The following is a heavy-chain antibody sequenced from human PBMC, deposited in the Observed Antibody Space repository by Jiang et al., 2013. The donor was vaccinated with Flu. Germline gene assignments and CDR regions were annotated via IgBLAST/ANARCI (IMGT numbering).Heavy chain of an antibody. CDR3: AVHYYESTAYYPDSFDY. CDR2: LLIVGSP. D-gene: IGHD3-22*01. Sequence: KGLEWIGSLLIVGSPTTTRPSRSRLTISVDPSKNQFSLKLSSVTATDTAVYYCAVHYYESTAYYPDSFDYWGQGTLVTVSS. V-gene: IGHV4-39*01. J-gene: IGHJ4*02.